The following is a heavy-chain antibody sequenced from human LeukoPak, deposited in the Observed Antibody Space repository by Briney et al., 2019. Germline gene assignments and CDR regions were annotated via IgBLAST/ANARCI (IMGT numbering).Heavy chain of an antibody. CDR3: ARRRLGKGGATTAFDI. J-gene: IGHJ3*02. V-gene: IGHV1-18*01. CDR1: GYTFTSYG. Sequence: ASVKVSCKASGYTFTSYGISWVRQAPGQGLEGMGWISAYNGNTNYAQKLQGRVTMTTDTSTSTAYMELRSLRSDDTAGYFCARRRLGKGGATTAFDIWGQGTMVTVSS. D-gene: IGHD1-26*01. CDR2: ISAYNGNT.